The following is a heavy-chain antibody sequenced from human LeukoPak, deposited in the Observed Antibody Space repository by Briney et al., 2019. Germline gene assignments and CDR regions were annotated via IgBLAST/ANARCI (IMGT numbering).Heavy chain of an antibody. Sequence: PSETLSLTCTVSGGSISSSSYYWGWIRQPPGKGLEWIGSIYYSGSTYYNPSLKGRVTISVDTSKNQFSLKLSSVTAADTAVYYCARQPPNPLYYDSSGYHAYFDYWGQGTLVTVSS. CDR1: GGSISSSSYY. J-gene: IGHJ4*02. CDR3: ARQPPNPLYYDSSGYHAYFDY. V-gene: IGHV4-39*01. D-gene: IGHD3-22*01. CDR2: IYYSGST.